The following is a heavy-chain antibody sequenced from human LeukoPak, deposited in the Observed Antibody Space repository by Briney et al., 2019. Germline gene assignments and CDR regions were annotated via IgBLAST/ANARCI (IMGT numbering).Heavy chain of an antibody. CDR2: ILSSGST. V-gene: IGHV4-59*08. D-gene: IGHD2-15*01. Sequence: KASETLSLTCTVSGGSVSNYYWSWIRQSPGKGLEWIAYILSSGSTNYNPSLKSRVTISVDTSEAQFSLQLNSVSAADTAVYFCARHAWVVAVHTGQTLYYFDSWSQGTLVTVSS. J-gene: IGHJ4*02. CDR1: GGSVSNYY. CDR3: ARHAWVVAVHTGQTLYYFDS.